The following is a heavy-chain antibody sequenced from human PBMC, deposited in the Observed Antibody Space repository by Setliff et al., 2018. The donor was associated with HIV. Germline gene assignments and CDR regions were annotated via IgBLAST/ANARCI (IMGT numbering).Heavy chain of an antibody. J-gene: IGHJ6*03. CDR3: ARGRRDCSSGSCYGPYYMDV. CDR2: INTDERYT. V-gene: IGHV3-74*01. D-gene: IGHD2-15*01. CDR1: GFTVSSTYW. Sequence: PGGSLRLSCTPSGFTVSSTYWMHWVRQAPGKGLVWVSRINTDERYTLYADPVKGRFTISRDNAKSTLYLQMNSPRAEDTATYYCARGRRDCSSGSCYGPYYMDVWGKGTTVTVSS.